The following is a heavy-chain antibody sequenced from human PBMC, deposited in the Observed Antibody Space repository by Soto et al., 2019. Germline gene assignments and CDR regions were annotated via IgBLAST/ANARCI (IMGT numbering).Heavy chain of an antibody. V-gene: IGHV1-69*13. CDR3: ARKLTGDRGSDY. J-gene: IGHJ4*02. D-gene: IGHD7-27*01. CDR1: GGLFSSFA. CDR2: IIPVFGTT. Sequence: SVKVSCKDSGGLFSSFAISWVRQAPGQGLEWMGGIIPVFGTTNYAQKFQGRVTITADESTNTAYMELSSLTSDDTAVYYCARKLTGDRGSDYWGQGTLVTVSS.